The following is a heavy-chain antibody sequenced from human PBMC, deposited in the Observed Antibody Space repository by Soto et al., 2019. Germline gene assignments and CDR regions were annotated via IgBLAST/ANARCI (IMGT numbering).Heavy chain of an antibody. CDR2: IYYSGVT. CDR3: ARPIAPREWFDP. CDR1: GGSLRSSSYY. J-gene: IGHJ5*02. D-gene: IGHD6-6*01. Sequence: SETLSLTCTGSGGSLRSSSYYWGWIGQPPGKGLEWIGSIYYSGVTDYNPALKSRVTISVDTSKNQFSLKLSSVTAADTAVYYCARPIAPREWFDPWGQGTLVTVSS. V-gene: IGHV4-39*01.